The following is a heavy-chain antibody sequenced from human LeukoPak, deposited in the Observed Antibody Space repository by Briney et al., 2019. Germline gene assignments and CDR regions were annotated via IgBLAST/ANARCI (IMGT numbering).Heavy chain of an antibody. CDR1: GFSFSSFS. D-gene: IGHD1-26*01. CDR3: AKDPRIVGAGDYYYGMDV. Sequence: GGSLRLSCAASGFSFSSFSMNWVRQAPGKGLEWVSTISTSGAATYYADSVKGRFTISRDNSKNTLYLQMNSLRAEDTAVYYCAKDPRIVGAGDYYYGMDVWGQGTTVTVSS. V-gene: IGHV3-23*01. J-gene: IGHJ6*02. CDR2: ISTSGAAT.